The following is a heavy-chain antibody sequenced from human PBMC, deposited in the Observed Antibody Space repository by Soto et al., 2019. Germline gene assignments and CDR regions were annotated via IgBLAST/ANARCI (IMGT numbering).Heavy chain of an antibody. Sequence: ASVKVSCKASGYTFTGYYMHWVRQAPGQGLEWMGWINPNSGGTNYAQKFQGRVTMTRDTSISTAYMELSRLRSDDTAVYYCARVRKYCSGGSCYFGSYGPKPFDYWGQGTLVTVSS. J-gene: IGHJ4*02. V-gene: IGHV1-2*02. CDR1: GYTFTGYY. CDR3: ARVRKYCSGGSCYFGSYGPKPFDY. CDR2: INPNSGGT. D-gene: IGHD2-15*01.